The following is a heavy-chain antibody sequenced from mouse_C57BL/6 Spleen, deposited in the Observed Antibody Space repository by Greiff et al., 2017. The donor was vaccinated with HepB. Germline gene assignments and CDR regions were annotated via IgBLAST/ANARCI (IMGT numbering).Heavy chain of an antibody. CDR3: ASPAYYSNYAWFAY. D-gene: IGHD2-5*01. CDR2: IHPNSGST. CDR1: GYTFTSYW. V-gene: IGHV1-64*01. J-gene: IGHJ3*01. Sequence: QVQLQQPGAELVKPGASVKLSCKASGYTFTSYWMHWVKQRPGQGLEWIGMIHPNSGSTNYNEKFKSKATLTVDKSSSTAYMQLSSLTSEDSAVYYCASPAYYSNYAWFAYWGQGTLVTVSA.